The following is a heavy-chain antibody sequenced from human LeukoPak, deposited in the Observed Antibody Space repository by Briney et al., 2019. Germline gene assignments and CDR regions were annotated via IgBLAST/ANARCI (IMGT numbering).Heavy chain of an antibody. CDR2: IYHSGST. J-gene: IGHJ5*02. CDR3: ARRRSGWFSNWFDP. Sequence: SETLSLTCAVYGGSFSDYYWSWIRQPPGKGLEWIGEIYHSGSTNYNPSLKSRVTISVDTSKNQFSLKLSSVTAADTAVYYCARRRSGWFSNWFDPWGQGTLVTVSS. CDR1: GGSFSDYY. V-gene: IGHV4-34*01. D-gene: IGHD6-19*01.